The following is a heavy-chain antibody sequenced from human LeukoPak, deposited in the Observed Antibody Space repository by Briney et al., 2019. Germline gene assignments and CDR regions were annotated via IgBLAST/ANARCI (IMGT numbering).Heavy chain of an antibody. CDR1: GGSISSYY. CDR2: IYYSGST. CDR3: ARSPYSGSLDALDI. V-gene: IGHV4-59*08. D-gene: IGHD1-26*01. Sequence: SETLSLTCTVSGGSISSYYWSWIRQPPGKGLEWIGYIYYSGSTNYNPSLKSRVTISVDTSKNQFSLKLSSVTAADTAVYYCARSPYSGSLDALDIWGQGTMVTVSS. J-gene: IGHJ3*02.